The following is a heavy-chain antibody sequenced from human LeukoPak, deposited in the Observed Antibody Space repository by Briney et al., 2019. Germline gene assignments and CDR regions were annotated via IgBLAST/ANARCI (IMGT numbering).Heavy chain of an antibody. D-gene: IGHD3-10*01. CDR1: GDSFSYFY. Sequence: SETLSLTCTVSGDSFSYFYWSWIRQPPGKGLEWIGYIYNSGSTNYNPSLKSRVTISLDTSKNQFSLKLSSVTAADTAVYYCARHGGITMVRGVTYFDYWGQGTLVTVSS. CDR3: ARHGGITMVRGVTYFDY. CDR2: IYNSGST. V-gene: IGHV4-59*08. J-gene: IGHJ4*02.